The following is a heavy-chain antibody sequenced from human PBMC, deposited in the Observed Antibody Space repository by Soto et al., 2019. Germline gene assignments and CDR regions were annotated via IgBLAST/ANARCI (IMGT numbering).Heavy chain of an antibody. CDR1: GFTFDDYA. D-gene: IGHD5-12*01. V-gene: IGHV3-9*01. CDR2: ISWNSGSI. J-gene: IGHJ4*02. Sequence: GGSLRLSCAASGFTFDDYAMHWVRQAPGKGLEWVSGISWNSGSIGYADSVKGRFTISGDNAKNSLYLQMNSLRSEDTALYYCAKDMGYDLSPLGYFDYWGQGTLVTVSS. CDR3: AKDMGYDLSPLGYFDY.